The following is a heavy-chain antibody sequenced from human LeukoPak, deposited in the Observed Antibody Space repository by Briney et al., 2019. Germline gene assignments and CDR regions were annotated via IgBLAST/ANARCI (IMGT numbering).Heavy chain of an antibody. CDR2: IPTDEAPT. J-gene: IGHJ4*02. V-gene: IGHV3-74*01. CDR1: GFIFSNFV. Sequence: GGSLRLSCSTSGFIFSNFVMHWVRQAPGKGLVWVARIPTDEAPTNYAESALGRFTISRDNAKSTLFLQMNDLRAEDTAIYYCARDHYFKIDYWGQGTLVTVS. CDR3: ARDHYFKIDY. D-gene: IGHD3-10*01.